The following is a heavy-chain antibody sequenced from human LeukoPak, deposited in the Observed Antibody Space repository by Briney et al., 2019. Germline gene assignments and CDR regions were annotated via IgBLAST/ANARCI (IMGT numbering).Heavy chain of an antibody. V-gene: IGHV1-18*04. Sequence: GASVKVSCKASGYTFTSYGISWVRQAPGQGLEWMGWISAYNGNTNYAQKLQGRATMTTDTSTSTAYMELRSLRSDDTAVYYCARELVTMVRGVIITRWFDPWGQGTLVTVSS. J-gene: IGHJ5*02. CDR3: ARELVTMVRGVIITRWFDP. D-gene: IGHD3-10*01. CDR2: ISAYNGNT. CDR1: GYTFTSYG.